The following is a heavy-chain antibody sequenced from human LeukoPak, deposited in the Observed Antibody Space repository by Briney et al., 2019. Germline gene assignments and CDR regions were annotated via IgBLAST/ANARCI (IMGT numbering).Heavy chain of an antibody. Sequence: ASVKISCKASGYTFTGYYMHWVRQAPGQGLEWMGWINPNSGGTNYAQKFQGRVTVTRDTSISTAYMELSRLRSDDTAVYYCARELYSSSWDLWGQGTLVTVSS. D-gene: IGHD6-13*01. CDR1: GYTFTGYY. CDR2: INPNSGGT. J-gene: IGHJ4*02. CDR3: ARELYSSSWDL. V-gene: IGHV1-2*02.